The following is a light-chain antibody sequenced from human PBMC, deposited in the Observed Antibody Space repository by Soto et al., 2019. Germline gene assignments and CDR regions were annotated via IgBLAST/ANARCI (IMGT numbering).Light chain of an antibody. J-gene: IGLJ2*01. V-gene: IGLV2-14*03. Sequence: QSALTQPASVSGSXXXSITXXCTGTSSDVGGYNYVSWYQHHPGKAPKLMIYDVNYRPSGVSNRFSGSKSGNTASLTISGLQAEDEADYYCSSYTSTSTKEVFGGGTKLTVL. CDR1: SSDVGGYNY. CDR3: SSYTSTSTKEV. CDR2: DVN.